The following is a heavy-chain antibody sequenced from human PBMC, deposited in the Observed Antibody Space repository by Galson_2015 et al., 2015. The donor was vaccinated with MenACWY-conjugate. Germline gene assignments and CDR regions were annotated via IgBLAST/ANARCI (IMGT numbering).Heavy chain of an antibody. CDR3: VRVPEYSYGYYDW. D-gene: IGHD5-18*01. CDR2: ISSSSSTI. V-gene: IGHV3-48*02. J-gene: IGHJ4*02. CDR1: GFTFSTYS. Sequence: SLRLSCAASGFTFSTYSMNWVRQAPGKGLEWVSYISSSSSTIYYADSVKGRFTISRDNAKNSLYLQMNTLRDEDTAVCYCVRVPEYSYGYYDWWGQGTLVTVSS.